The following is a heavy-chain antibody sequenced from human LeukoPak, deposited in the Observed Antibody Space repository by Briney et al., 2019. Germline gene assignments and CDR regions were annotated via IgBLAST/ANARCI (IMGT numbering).Heavy chain of an antibody. Sequence: GESLKISCKGSGYSFTSYWIGWVRQMPGKGLEWMGIIYPGDSDTRYSPSFQGQVTISADKSISTAYLQWSSLKASDTAMYCCARHSSVRGDYFDYWGQGTLVTVSS. J-gene: IGHJ4*02. CDR1: GYSFTSYW. V-gene: IGHV5-51*01. CDR2: IYPGDSDT. CDR3: ARHSSVRGDYFDY. D-gene: IGHD3-10*02.